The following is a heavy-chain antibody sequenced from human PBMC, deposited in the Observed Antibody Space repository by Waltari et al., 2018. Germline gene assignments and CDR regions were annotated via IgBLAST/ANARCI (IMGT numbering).Heavy chain of an antibody. D-gene: IGHD4-17*01. CDR3: TRQASGDYAFDN. V-gene: IGHV5-51*01. CDR2: IFAGDYET. Sequence: EVQLVQSGAEVKKPGESLKISCKGSGYNFTTYCIGWVRQMPGKGLEWMAIIFAGDYETRDRPAYQGKVTISADKSISTAYLQWSSRKASDTAMYYCTRQASGDYAFDNGGQGTLVTVSS. CDR1: GYNFTTYC. J-gene: IGHJ4*02.